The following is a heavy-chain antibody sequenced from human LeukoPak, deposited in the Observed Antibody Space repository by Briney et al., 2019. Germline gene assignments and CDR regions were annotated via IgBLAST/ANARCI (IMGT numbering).Heavy chain of an antibody. CDR2: ISGSGGST. CDR1: GFTFSSYA. Sequence: QPGGSLRLSCAASGFTFSSYAMNWVRQAPGKGLEWVSTISGSGGSTYYADSVKGRFTISRDNSKNTLYLQMNSLRAEDTAVYYCAKELYYDILTGDYWGQGTLVTVSS. D-gene: IGHD3-9*01. CDR3: AKELYYDILTGDY. V-gene: IGHV3-23*01. J-gene: IGHJ4*02.